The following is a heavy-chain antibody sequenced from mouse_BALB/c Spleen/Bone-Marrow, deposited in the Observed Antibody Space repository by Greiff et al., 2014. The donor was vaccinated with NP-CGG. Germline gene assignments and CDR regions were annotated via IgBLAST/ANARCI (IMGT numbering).Heavy chain of an antibody. D-gene: IGHD5-1*01. J-gene: IGHJ2*01. CDR1: GFTFTDYF. CDR2: IRNKPNGYTT. Sequence: EVKLVESGGGSVQPGGSLRLSCTTSGFTFTDYFMTWVRQPPGKALEWLDFIRNKPNGYTTEYNPSVKGRFTISRDNSQGILYLQMNTLRAEDSAIYYCARDYSGYFDFWGQGTTLTVSS. V-gene: IGHV7-3*02. CDR3: ARDYSGYFDF.